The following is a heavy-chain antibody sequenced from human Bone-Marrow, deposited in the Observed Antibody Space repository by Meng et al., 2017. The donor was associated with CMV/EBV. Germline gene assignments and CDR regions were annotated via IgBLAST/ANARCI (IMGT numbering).Heavy chain of an antibody. J-gene: IGHJ3*01. Sequence: GESLKISCAASGFSFSSYAMHWVRQAPGKGLEWVAVISYDGSSKYYADSVKGRFTISRDNSKNTLYLQMNSLRAEDTAIYFCARDWSTHPSTSWYHDAFDLWGRGTMVTVSS. V-gene: IGHV3-30*03. CDR1: GFSFSSYA. CDR3: ARDWSTHPSTSWYHDAFDL. D-gene: IGHD6-19*01. CDR2: ISYDGSSK.